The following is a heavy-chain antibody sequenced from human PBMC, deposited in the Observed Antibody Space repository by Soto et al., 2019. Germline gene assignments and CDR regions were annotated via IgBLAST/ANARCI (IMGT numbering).Heavy chain of an antibody. J-gene: IGHJ4*02. CDR1: GFTFSSYG. CDR2: IWYDGSNK. D-gene: IGHD6-13*01. V-gene: IGHV3-33*01. CDR3: ARPGTIAAAGKYYFDY. Sequence: GGSLRLSCAASGFTFSSYGMHWVRQAPGKGLEWVAVIWYDGSNKYYADSVKGRFTISRDNSKNTLYLQMNSLRAEDTAVYYCARPGTIAAAGKYYFDYWGQGTLVTVSS.